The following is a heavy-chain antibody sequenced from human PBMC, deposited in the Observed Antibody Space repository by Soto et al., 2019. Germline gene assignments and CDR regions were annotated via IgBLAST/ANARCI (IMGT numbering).Heavy chain of an antibody. Sequence: PRWSLRLSCAGSVFTLSDHYIDWFRQAPGKGLEWVGRSRDKPQGYSTTYAASVKGRFTASRDESKNSAYLQMNSLKTEDTAVYYCVRATYFSDSSGYTRCLDYWGQGTLVTVSS. CDR2: SRDKPQGYST. J-gene: IGHJ4*02. CDR3: VRATYFSDSSGYTRCLDY. V-gene: IGHV3-72*01. D-gene: IGHD3-22*01. CDR1: VFTLSDHY.